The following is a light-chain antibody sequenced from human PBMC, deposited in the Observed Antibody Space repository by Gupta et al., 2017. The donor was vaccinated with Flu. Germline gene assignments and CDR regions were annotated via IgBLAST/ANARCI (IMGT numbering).Light chain of an antibody. CDR2: GAS. CDR3: QQDNNWPGT. Sequence: PATLSVSPGERATLSCMASQSVSSNIAWYQQKPGQAPRRLIDGASTRATGIPATFSGSGSETEFTLIISSRQSEDFAVYYCQQDNNWPGTFGQGTKVEIK. CDR1: QSVSSN. J-gene: IGKJ1*01. V-gene: IGKV3-15*01.